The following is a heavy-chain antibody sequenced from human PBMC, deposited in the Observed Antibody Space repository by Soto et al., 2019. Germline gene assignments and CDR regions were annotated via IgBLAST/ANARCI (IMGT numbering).Heavy chain of an antibody. Sequence: GGSLRLSCAASGFTFDTNGMTWVRQVPGKGLEWVSAISAGGGTTYYADPVKGRFTISRDNSKNMLYLQMNRLRAEDTAVYYRARVRRDSARLSELDYFDYWGQGTPDADSS. CDR1: GFTFDTNG. D-gene: IGHD6-25*01. CDR3: ARVRRDSARLSELDYFDY. J-gene: IGHJ4*02. V-gene: IGHV3-23*01. CDR2: ISAGGGTT.